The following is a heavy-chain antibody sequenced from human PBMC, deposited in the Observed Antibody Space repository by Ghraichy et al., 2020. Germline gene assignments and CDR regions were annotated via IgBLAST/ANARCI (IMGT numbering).Heavy chain of an antibody. D-gene: IGHD1-26*01. CDR1: GGSISTYY. Sequence: SQTLSLTCSFSGGSISTYYWSWIRQPPGKGLEWIGYIYYSGSTNYNPSLKSRVTISVDTSKNQFSLKLSSVTAADTAVYYCARGHVVGHQFDYWGQGTLVTVSS. V-gene: IGHV4-59*08. J-gene: IGHJ4*02. CDR3: ARGHVVGHQFDY. CDR2: IYYSGST.